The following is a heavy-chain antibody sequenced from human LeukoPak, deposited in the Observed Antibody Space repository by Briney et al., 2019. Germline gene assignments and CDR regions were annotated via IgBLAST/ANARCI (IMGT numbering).Heavy chain of an antibody. CDR1: GFTFSSYA. CDR2: ISGSGGST. Sequence: GGSLRLSCAVSGFTFSSYAMSWVRQAPGKGLEWVSVISGSGGSTYYADSVKGRFTISRDNSKNTLYLQMNSLRAEDTAVYYCAREHTIAATGTHWFDPWGQGTLVTVSS. D-gene: IGHD6-13*01. CDR3: AREHTIAATGTHWFDP. J-gene: IGHJ5*02. V-gene: IGHV3-23*01.